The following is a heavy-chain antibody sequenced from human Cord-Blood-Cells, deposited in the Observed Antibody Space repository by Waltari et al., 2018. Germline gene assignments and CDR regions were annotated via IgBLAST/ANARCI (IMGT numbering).Heavy chain of an antibody. J-gene: IGHJ4*02. CDR1: GYHFTSYD. Sequence: QVQLVQSGAEVKKPGASVKVSCQASGYHFTSYDINWVRQATGQGLEWMGWQKPNSGKTGDAQKFQSRVNITRNTSISTAYMELSSLRSEDTAVYYCAGEDWGFFDYWGQGTLVTVSS. CDR2: QKPNSGKT. V-gene: IGHV1-8*03. D-gene: IGHD7-27*01. CDR3: AGEDWGFFDY.